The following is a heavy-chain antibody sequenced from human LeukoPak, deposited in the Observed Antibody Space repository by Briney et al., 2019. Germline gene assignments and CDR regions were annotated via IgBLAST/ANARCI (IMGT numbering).Heavy chain of an antibody. V-gene: IGHV4-59*01. J-gene: IGHJ4*02. CDR2: IYYSGST. D-gene: IGHD6-19*01. Sequence: PSETLSLTCTVSGGSISSYYWSWIRQPPGKGLEWIGYIYYSGSTNYNPSLKSRVTISVDTSKNQFSLTLSSVTAADTAVYYCARNAAVAGMIFDYWGQGTLVTVSS. CDR1: GGSISSYY. CDR3: ARNAAVAGMIFDY.